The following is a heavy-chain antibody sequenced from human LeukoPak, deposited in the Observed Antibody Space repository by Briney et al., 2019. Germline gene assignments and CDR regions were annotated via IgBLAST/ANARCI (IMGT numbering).Heavy chain of an antibody. D-gene: IGHD4-17*01. CDR3: ARGDFGETNTAFDV. CDR2: INPNSATT. V-gene: IGHV1-8*03. J-gene: IGHJ3*01. CDR1: GYTFTDYD. Sequence: EASVKVSCKTSGYTFTDYDVHWVRQAPGQGLEWMGGINPNSATTNYAQRLQGRVTFTRDTSLSVAYMELSSLTSEDAAVYFCARGDFGETNTAFDVWGQGTLVAVSS.